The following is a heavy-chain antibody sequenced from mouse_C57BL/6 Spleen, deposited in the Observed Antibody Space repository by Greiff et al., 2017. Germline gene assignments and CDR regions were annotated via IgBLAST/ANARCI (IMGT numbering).Heavy chain of an antibody. Sequence: QVQLQQSGAELVRPGTSVKMSCKASGYTFTNYWIGWAKQRPGHGLEWIGDIYPGGGYTTYNEKFKGKATLTADKSSSTAYMQFSSLTSEDSAIYYCARNYDYDDGYYFDYWGQGTTLTVSS. CDR2: IYPGGGYT. J-gene: IGHJ2*01. D-gene: IGHD2-4*01. CDR3: ARNYDYDDGYYFDY. V-gene: IGHV1-63*01. CDR1: GYTFTNYW.